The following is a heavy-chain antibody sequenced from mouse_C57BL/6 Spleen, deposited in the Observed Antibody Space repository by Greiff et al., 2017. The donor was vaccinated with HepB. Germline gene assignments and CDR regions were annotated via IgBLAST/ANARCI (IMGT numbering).Heavy chain of an antibody. CDR1: GYTFTSYW. Sequence: QVQLKQPGAELVKPGASVKMSCKASGYTFTSYWITWVKQRPGQGLEWIGDIYPGSGSTNYNEKFKSKATLTVDTSSSTAYMQLSSLTSEDSAVYYCARERDDFYAMDYWGQGTSVTVSS. V-gene: IGHV1-55*01. CDR3: ARERDDFYAMDY. CDR2: IYPGSGST. D-gene: IGHD2-12*01. J-gene: IGHJ4*01.